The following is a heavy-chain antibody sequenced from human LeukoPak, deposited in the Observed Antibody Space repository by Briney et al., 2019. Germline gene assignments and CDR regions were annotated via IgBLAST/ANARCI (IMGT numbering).Heavy chain of an antibody. D-gene: IGHD4-11*01. CDR3: GRSYSSSQDH. Sequence: SETLSLTCNVSGDSINSGDYYWGCIRPPPGKGLEWIGYISYNGNSYYSPSLKSRVSISTDTSRNQFFLRMTSVTDADTAVYFCGRSYSSSQDHWRRGILVAASS. CDR1: GDSINSGDYY. V-gene: IGHV4-30-4*08. J-gene: IGHJ4*02. CDR2: ISYNGNS.